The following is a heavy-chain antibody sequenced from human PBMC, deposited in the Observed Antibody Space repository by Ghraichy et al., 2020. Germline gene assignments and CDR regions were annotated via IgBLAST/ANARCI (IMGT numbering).Heavy chain of an antibody. CDR1: GFTFSGSA. CDR2: IRSKANSYAT. Sequence: GGSLRLSCAASGFTFSGSAMHWVRQASGKGLEWVGRIRSKANSYATAYAASVKGRFTISRDDSKNTAYLQMNSLKTEDTAVYYCTPGRDGYNWGYYYYGMDVWGQGTTVTVSS. D-gene: IGHD5-24*01. J-gene: IGHJ6*02. CDR3: TPGRDGYNWGYYYYGMDV. V-gene: IGHV3-73*01.